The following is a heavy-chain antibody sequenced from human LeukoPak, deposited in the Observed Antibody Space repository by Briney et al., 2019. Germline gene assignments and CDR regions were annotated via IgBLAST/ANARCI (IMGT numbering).Heavy chain of an antibody. CDR2: INHSGST. CDR3: ARASGSGGYYYGGNY. CDR1: GGSFSGYY. J-gene: IGHJ4*02. Sequence: SETLSLTCAVSGGSFSGYYWSWIRQPPGRGLEWIGEINHSGSTNYNPSLKSRVTISVDTSKNQFSLKLSSVTAADTAVYYCARASGSGGYYYGGNYWGRGTLVTVSS. D-gene: IGHD3-22*01. V-gene: IGHV4-34*01.